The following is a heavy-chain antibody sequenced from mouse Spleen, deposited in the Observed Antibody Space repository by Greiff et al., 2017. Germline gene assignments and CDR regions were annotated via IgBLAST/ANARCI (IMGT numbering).Heavy chain of an antibody. D-gene: IGHD1-2*01. V-gene: IGHV14-3*02. CDR3: ARRITTAHDY. Sequence: VQLKESGAELVKPGASVKLSCTASGFNIKDTYMHWVKQRPEQGLEWIGRIDPATGNTKYDPKFPGKATLTADTSSNPAYLQLSSLTSEDTAVYYCARRITTAHDYWGQGTTLTVSS. CDR2: IDPATGNT. J-gene: IGHJ2*01. CDR1: GFNIKDTY.